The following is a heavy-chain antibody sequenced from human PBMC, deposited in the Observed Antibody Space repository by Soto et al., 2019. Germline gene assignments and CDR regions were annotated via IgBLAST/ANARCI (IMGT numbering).Heavy chain of an antibody. CDR3: ARDLRGYSRYDYLDY. D-gene: IGHD5-12*01. Sequence: TSETLSLTCTVSGGSISSGGYYWSWIRQHPWKGLEWVGYSYYTGSSYYNPSLKSRVTISVDASKNQLSLRLASVTAADTAVYYCARDLRGYSRYDYLDYWGQGIPVTVSS. CDR2: SYYTGSS. CDR1: GGSISSGGYY. J-gene: IGHJ4*02. V-gene: IGHV4-31*03.